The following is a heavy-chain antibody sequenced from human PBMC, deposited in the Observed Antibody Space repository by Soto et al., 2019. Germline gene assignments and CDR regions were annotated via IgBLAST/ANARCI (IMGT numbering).Heavy chain of an antibody. CDR3: ARLYGGSLFDY. CDR2: FYYSGST. D-gene: IGHD2-15*01. CDR1: GGSISSSSYY. J-gene: IGHJ4*02. Sequence: QLQLQESGPGLVKPSETLSLTCTVSGGSISSSSYYWGWIRQTPGKGLEWIGSFYYSGSTYYNPSLKSRVTISVDTSKNQFSLKLSSVTAADTAVYYCARLYGGSLFDYWDQGTLVTVSS. V-gene: IGHV4-39*01.